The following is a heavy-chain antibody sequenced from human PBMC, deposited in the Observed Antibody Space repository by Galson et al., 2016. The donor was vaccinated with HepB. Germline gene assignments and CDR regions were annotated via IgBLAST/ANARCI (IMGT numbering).Heavy chain of an antibody. V-gene: IGHV3-74*01. D-gene: IGHD3-22*01. CDR1: GFTFSNYW. J-gene: IGHJ4*02. Sequence: SLRLSCAASGFTFSNYWMHWVRQAPGKVLVWVSRVNSDGSSAIYADSVKGRFTISRDNAKNTLYLQMNSLRVEDTAVYYCAREPTYYDSGTYHHYYSDYWGQGTLVTVSS. CDR2: VNSDGSSA. CDR3: AREPTYYDSGTYHHYYSDY.